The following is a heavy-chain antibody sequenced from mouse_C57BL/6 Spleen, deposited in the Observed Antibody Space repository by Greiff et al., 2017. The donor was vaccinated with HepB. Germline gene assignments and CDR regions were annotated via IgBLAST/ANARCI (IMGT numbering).Heavy chain of an antibody. Sequence: EVKVVESGGGLVKPGGSLKLSCAASGFTFSSYAMSWVRQTPEKRLEWVATISDGGSYTYYPDNVKGRFTISRYNAKNNLYLQMSHLKSEDTAMYYCARDDYDYDGFAYWGQGTLVTVSA. D-gene: IGHD2-4*01. J-gene: IGHJ3*01. CDR1: GFTFSSYA. CDR2: ISDGGSYT. CDR3: ARDDYDYDGFAY. V-gene: IGHV5-4*01.